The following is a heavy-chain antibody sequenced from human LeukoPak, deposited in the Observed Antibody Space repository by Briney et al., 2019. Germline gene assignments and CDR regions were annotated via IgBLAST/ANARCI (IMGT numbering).Heavy chain of an antibody. D-gene: IGHD3-22*01. CDR1: GYTFTGQY. V-gene: IGHV1-8*02. J-gene: IGHJ2*01. CDR2: MNPNSGNT. CDR3: ARDYDFTSYWYFDL. Sequence: ASVKVSCKASGYTFTGQYMHWVRQAPGQGLEWMGWMNPNSGNTGYAQKFQGRVTMTRNTSISTAYMELSSLRSEDTAVYYCARDYDFTSYWYFDLWGRGTLVTVSS.